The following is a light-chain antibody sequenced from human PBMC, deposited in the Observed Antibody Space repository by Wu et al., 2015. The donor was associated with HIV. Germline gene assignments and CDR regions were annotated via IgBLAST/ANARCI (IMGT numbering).Light chain of an antibody. V-gene: IGKV1-8*01. CDR1: QHISSF. Sequence: AIRITQSPSSLSASTGDRVTITCQASQHISSFLAWYQQKPGKAPKLLIYAASTLQNGVPSRFSGSGSGTDFTLTISCLQSEDFATYYCQQYSAGVAFGGGTKVEMK. J-gene: IGKJ4*01. CDR3: QQYSAGVA. CDR2: AAS.